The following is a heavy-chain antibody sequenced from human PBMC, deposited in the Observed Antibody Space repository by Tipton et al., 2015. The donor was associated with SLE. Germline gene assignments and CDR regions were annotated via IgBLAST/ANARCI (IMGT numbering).Heavy chain of an antibody. V-gene: IGHV4-61*02. J-gene: IGHJ6*03. CDR3: ARVLGVVMSYYMDV. D-gene: IGHD3-3*01. CDR1: GGSISSGSYY. Sequence: TLSLTCTVSGGSISSGSYYWSWIRQPAVKGLEWIGRIYTSGSTNYNPSLKSRVTISVDTSKNQFSLKLSSVTAADTAVYYCARVLGVVMSYYMDVWGKGTTVTVSS. CDR2: IYTSGST.